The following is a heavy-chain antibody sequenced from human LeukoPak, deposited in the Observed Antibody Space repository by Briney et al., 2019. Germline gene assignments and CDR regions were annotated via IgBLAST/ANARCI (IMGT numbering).Heavy chain of an antibody. CDR3: ARDDYGDYALYFQH. Sequence: GGSLRLFCAASGFTFSSYSMNWVRQAPGKGLEWVSSISSSSSYIYYADSVKGRFTISRDNAKNSLYLQMNSLRAEDTAVYYCARDDYGDYALYFQHWGQGTLVTVSS. J-gene: IGHJ1*01. D-gene: IGHD4-17*01. CDR1: GFTFSSYS. CDR2: ISSSSSYI. V-gene: IGHV3-21*01.